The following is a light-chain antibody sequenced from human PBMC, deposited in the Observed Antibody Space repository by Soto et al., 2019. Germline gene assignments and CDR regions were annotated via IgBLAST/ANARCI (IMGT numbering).Light chain of an antibody. Sequence: QPVLTQPPSVSGAPGQRATISCTGSSSNIGAGYDVHWYQQLPGTAPKLLIYGNSNRPSGVPDRFSGSKSGTAASLAITGLLAEDEADYYCESYDSSLSVVFGGGTKLNVL. J-gene: IGLJ2*01. V-gene: IGLV1-40*01. CDR3: ESYDSSLSVV. CDR1: SSNIGAGYD. CDR2: GNS.